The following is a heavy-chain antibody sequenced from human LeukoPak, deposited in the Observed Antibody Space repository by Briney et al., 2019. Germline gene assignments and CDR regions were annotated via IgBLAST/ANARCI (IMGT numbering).Heavy chain of an antibody. Sequence: PGGSLRLSCAASGFTFSGSAMHWVRQASGEGLEWVGRIRSKANNYSTAYAASVKGRFTISRDDSNNTAYLQMNSLKTEDTAVYYCTTNDYYDTTAVNYWGQGTLVTVSS. CDR2: IRSKANNYST. V-gene: IGHV3-73*01. CDR1: GFTFSGSA. D-gene: IGHD3-22*01. J-gene: IGHJ4*02. CDR3: TTNDYYDTTAVNY.